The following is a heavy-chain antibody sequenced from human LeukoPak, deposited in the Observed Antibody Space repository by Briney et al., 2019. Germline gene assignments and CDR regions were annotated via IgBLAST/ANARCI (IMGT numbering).Heavy chain of an antibody. CDR1: GFTFSSYS. Sequence: GGSLRLSCAASGFTFSSYSMNWVRQAPGKGLEWVSSISSSSSYIYYADSVKGRFTISRDNAKNSLYLQMNSLRAEDTAVYYCARDVPAASGSYGYWGQGTLVTVSS. D-gene: IGHD1-26*01. V-gene: IGHV3-21*01. CDR2: ISSSSSYI. CDR3: ARDVPAASGSYGY. J-gene: IGHJ4*02.